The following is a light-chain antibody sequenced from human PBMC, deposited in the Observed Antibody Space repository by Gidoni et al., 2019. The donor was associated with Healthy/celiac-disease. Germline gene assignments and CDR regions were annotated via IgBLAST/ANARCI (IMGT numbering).Light chain of an antibody. J-gene: IGKJ1*01. Sequence: DIVMTHSPDSLAASLCERATINCKSSQSVLYSSNNKNYLAWYQQKPGQPPKLLIYWASTRESGVPDRFSGSGSGTDFTLTISSMQAEDVAVYYCQQYYSTPPWTFGQGTKVEIK. CDR1: QSVLYSSNNKNY. V-gene: IGKV4-1*01. CDR3: QQYYSTPPWT. CDR2: WAS.